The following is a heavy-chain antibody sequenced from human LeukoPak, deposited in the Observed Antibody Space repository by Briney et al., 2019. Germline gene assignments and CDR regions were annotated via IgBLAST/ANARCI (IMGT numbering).Heavy chain of an antibody. Sequence: PGGSLRLSCAASGFTVSSNYMSWVRQAPGKGLEWVSVIYSGGSTYYADSVKGRFTISRDNSKNTLYLQMNSLKASDTAMYYCARHLVGARAGSWFDPWGQGTLVTVSS. V-gene: IGHV3-66*04. CDR3: ARHLVGARAGSWFDP. CDR1: GFTVSSNY. D-gene: IGHD1-26*01. J-gene: IGHJ5*02. CDR2: IYSGGST.